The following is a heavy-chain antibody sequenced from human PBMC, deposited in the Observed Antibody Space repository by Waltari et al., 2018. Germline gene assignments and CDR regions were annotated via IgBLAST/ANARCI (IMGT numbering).Heavy chain of an antibody. CDR2: SNPNGGGT. D-gene: IGHD6-19*01. CDR3: ARDGGRSASDWYWNFDS. Sequence: QVQLVESGGGVVQPGRSLRLSCAASGFTFSSYGMHWVRQAPGRGFEWMGWSNPNGGGTNHAQKFQGTVTMTSYTSISTVYMELSRLTSDDTAVYYCARDGGRSASDWYWNFDSWGQGTLVTVSS. J-gene: IGHJ4*02. CDR1: GFTFSSYG. V-gene: IGHV1-2*02.